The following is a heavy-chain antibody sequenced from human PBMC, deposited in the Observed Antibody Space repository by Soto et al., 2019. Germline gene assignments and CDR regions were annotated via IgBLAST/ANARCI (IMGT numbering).Heavy chain of an antibody. J-gene: IGHJ6*02. Sequence: EVQLLESGGGLVQPGGSLRRSCAASGFMFGSYAMSWLRQAPGKGLEWVSGISGSGTDTYYADAVKGRVTISRDNAKNTLYLQMNGLRAEDTAIYYCAKDLRSSYYYGMDAWCQGTTVTVSS. V-gene: IGHV3-23*01. D-gene: IGHD3-10*01. CDR3: AKDLRSSYYYGMDA. CDR2: ISGSGTDT. CDR1: GFMFGSYA.